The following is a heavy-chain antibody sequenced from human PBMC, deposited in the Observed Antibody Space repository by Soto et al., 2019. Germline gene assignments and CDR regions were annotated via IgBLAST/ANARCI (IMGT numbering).Heavy chain of an antibody. CDR2: IVPIFGTA. Sequence: SVKVSCKASGGTFSSYAISWVRQAPGQGLEWMGGIVPIFGTANYAQKFQGRVTITADESTSTAYMELSSLRSEDTAVYYCARVGGYGGNSPDAFDIWGQGTMVTVSS. V-gene: IGHV1-69*13. CDR1: GGTFSSYA. J-gene: IGHJ3*02. D-gene: IGHD4-17*01. CDR3: ARVGGYGGNSPDAFDI.